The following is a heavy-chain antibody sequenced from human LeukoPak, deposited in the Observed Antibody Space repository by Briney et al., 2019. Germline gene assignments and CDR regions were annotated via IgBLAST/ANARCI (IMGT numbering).Heavy chain of an antibody. D-gene: IGHD3-9*01. V-gene: IGHV3-7*03. CDR3: ARDRRYFDWLWDY. CDR2: IKQDGSEK. Sequence: GGSLRVSCAASGFTFSSYWMSWVRQAPGKGLEWVANIKQDGSEKYYVDSVKGRFTISRDNAKNSLYLQMNSLRAEDTAVYYCARDRRYFDWLWDYWGQGTLVTVSS. CDR1: GFTFSSYW. J-gene: IGHJ4*02.